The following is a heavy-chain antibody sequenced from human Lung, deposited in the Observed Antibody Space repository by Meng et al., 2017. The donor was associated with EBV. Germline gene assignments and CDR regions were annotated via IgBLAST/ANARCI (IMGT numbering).Heavy chain of an antibody. D-gene: IGHD3-22*01. CDR3: ARALFDYYDSSGYYDY. CDR2: IYYSGST. V-gene: IGHV4-31*03. CDR1: GGSISSGGHY. J-gene: IGHJ4*02. Sequence: QGQQQESGPGLVKPYQTRPLTGTVSGGSISSGGHYWSWIRQHPEKGLEWIGYIYYSGSTYYKPSLKSRLTISVDTSKNQFSLKLSSVTAADTAAYYCARALFDYYDSSGYYDYWGQGALVPSPQ.